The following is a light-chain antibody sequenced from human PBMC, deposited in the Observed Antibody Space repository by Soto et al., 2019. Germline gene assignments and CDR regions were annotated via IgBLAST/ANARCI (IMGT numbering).Light chain of an antibody. V-gene: IGKV3-20*01. CDR2: GAS. Sequence: EIVLTQSPGTLSLSPGEGATLSCRASQSVSRRNLAWFRQKPGQAPSLLIYGASNRAPGIPDRFSGSGSGTDSILTVNSVEPEESAVEYCQEYGHSPPASSFGQGTKLQIK. CDR1: QSVSRRN. J-gene: IGKJ2*01. CDR3: QEYGHSPPASS.